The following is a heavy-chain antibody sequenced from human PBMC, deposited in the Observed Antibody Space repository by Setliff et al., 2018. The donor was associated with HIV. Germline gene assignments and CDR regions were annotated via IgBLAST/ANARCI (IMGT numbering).Heavy chain of an antibody. J-gene: IGHJ3*02. D-gene: IGHD1-26*01. CDR3: ARDGDSGTLYDAFDI. CDR1: GGSISSYY. Sequence: ETLSLTCTVSGGSISSYYWSWIRQPPGKGLEWIGYIYTSGSTNYNPSLKSRVTISVDTSKNQFSLKLSSVTAADTAVYYCARDGDSGTLYDAFDIWGQGTMVTVSS. CDR2: IYTSGST. V-gene: IGHV4-4*09.